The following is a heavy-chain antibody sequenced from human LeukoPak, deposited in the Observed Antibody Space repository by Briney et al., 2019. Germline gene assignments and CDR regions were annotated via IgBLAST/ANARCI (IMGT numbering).Heavy chain of an antibody. Sequence: GGSLRLSCAASGFTFSSYGMHWVRQAPGKGLEWVAAISYDESKTFYADFLKGRFSISRDNSKNTLYLQMYSLRFEDTAVFYCAREGRLGSGSSLNAFDVWGQGTMVTVSS. CDR3: AREGRLGSGSSLNAFDV. V-gene: IGHV3-30*19. J-gene: IGHJ3*01. CDR2: ISYDESKT. CDR1: GFTFSSYG. D-gene: IGHD3-10*02.